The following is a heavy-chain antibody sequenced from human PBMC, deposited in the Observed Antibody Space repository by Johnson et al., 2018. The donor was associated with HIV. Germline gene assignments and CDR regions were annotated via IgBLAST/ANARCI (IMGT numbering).Heavy chain of an antibody. CDR2: ISSDGRNK. CDR1: GFTFSSYA. D-gene: IGHD6-13*01. V-gene: IGHV3-30-3*02. Sequence: QVQLVESGGGVVQPGGSLRLSCAASGFTFSSYAMHWVRQAPGKGLEWVAVISSDGRNKYYADSVKGRLTISRDNSKNTRYLQMNSLRAEDTAVYYWALDGFYSSSWEGAADAFNIWGQGTMVTVSS. CDR3: ALDGFYSSSWEGAADAFNI. J-gene: IGHJ3*02.